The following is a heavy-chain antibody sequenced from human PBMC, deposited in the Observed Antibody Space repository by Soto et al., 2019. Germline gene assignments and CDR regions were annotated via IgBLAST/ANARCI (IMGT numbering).Heavy chain of an antibody. Sequence: QVRPVQSGAEVKKPGSSVKVSCKASGGTFSNYAIGWVRQAPGQGLEWMGVIILPFGTPNYAQKFQGAVTCTTDESMTTVYMYVSGLRSDDTSVYYCARGSVYDGYFDDWGRGTLVTVTS. CDR3: ARGSVYDGYFDD. V-gene: IGHV1-69*05. CDR2: IILPFGTP. CDR1: GGTFSNYA. D-gene: IGHD3-22*01. J-gene: IGHJ4*02.